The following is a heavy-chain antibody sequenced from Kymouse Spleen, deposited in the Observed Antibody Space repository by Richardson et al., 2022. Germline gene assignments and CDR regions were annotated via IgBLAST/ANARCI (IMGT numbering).Heavy chain of an antibody. J-gene: IGHJ4*02. CDR1: GGSISSSSYY. D-gene: IGHD1-26*01. CDR3: ARQGSGSYYPFDY. CDR2: IYYSGST. Sequence: QLQLQESGPGLVKPSETLSLTCTVSGGSISSSSYYWGWIRQPPGKGLEWIGSIYYSGSTYYNPSLKSRVTISVDTSKNQFSLKLSSVTAADTAVYYCARQGSGSYYPFDYWGQGTLVTVSS. V-gene: IGHV4-39*01.